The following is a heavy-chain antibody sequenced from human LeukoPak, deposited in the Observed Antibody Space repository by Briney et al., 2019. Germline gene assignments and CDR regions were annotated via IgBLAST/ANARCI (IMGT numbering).Heavy chain of an antibody. CDR2: INHSGST. CDR3: ARILRNYFDY. Sequence: SETLSLTCAVYGGSFSGYYWSWIRQPPGKGLEWIREINHSGSTNYNPSLKSRVTISVDTSKNQFSLKLSSVTAADTAVYYCARILRNYFDYWGQGTLVTVSS. V-gene: IGHV4-34*01. J-gene: IGHJ4*02. CDR1: GGSFSGYY.